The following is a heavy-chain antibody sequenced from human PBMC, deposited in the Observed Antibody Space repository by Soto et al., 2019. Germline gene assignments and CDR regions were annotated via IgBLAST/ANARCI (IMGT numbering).Heavy chain of an antibody. V-gene: IGHV1-3*01. CDR2: INAGNGNT. Sequence: EASVKVSCKASGYTFTSYAMHWVRQAPGQRLEWMGWINAGNGNTKYSQKFQGRVTITRDTSASTAYMELSSLRSEDTAVYYCARDYHDSSGYLYGMDVWGQGTTVTVSS. CDR3: ARDYHDSSGYLYGMDV. J-gene: IGHJ6*02. D-gene: IGHD3-22*01. CDR1: GYTFTSYA.